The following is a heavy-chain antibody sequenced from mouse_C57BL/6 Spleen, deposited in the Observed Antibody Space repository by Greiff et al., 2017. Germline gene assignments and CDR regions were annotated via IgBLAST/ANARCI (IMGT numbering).Heavy chain of an antibody. Sequence: EVMLVESGGGLVQPKGSLKLSCAASGFSFNTYALNWVRPAPGKGLEWVALIRSKSNNYATSYADSVKDSFTTSRDDSESMLYLQMNNLKTEDTAMYYGVRQCMVNFDDWGKGTTLT. V-gene: IGHV10-1*01. CDR3: VRQCMVNFDD. CDR1: GFSFNTYA. D-gene: IGHD2-2*01. CDR2: IRSKSNNYAT. J-gene: IGHJ2*01.